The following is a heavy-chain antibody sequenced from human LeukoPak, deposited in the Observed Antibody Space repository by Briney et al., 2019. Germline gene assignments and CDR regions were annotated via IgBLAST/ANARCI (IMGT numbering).Heavy chain of an antibody. D-gene: IGHD3-10*01. CDR1: GYTLTELS. CDR3: ATVTMVRGVMENWFDP. J-gene: IGHJ5*02. V-gene: IGHV1-24*01. Sequence: ASVKVSCKVSGYTLTELSMHWVRQAPGKGLEWMGGFDPEDGETTYAQKFQGRVTMTEDTSTDTAYMELSSLRSEDTAVYYCATVTMVRGVMENWFDPWGQGTLVTVSS. CDR2: FDPEDGET.